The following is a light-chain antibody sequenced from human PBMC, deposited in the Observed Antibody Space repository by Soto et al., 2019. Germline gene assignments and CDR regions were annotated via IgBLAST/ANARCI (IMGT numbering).Light chain of an antibody. Sequence: EVVITQSPATLSVSPGESLTLSCRASQSVGTYLAWYQQKPGQAPRLLLYGASTRATGIPARFSGSGSGTEFTLTISSLQYEDFATYFCQHCNVWPAYTFGQGTKLEIK. V-gene: IGKV3-15*01. J-gene: IGKJ2*01. CDR2: GAS. CDR3: QHCNVWPAYT. CDR1: QSVGTY.